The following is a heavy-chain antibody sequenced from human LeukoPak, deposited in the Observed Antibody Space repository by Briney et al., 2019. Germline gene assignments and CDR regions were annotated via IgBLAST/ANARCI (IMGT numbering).Heavy chain of an antibody. V-gene: IGHV1-8*01. CDR1: GYTFNSYD. CDR2: MNPNSGNT. J-gene: IGHJ5*02. Sequence: ASVKVSCKASGYTFNSYDINWVRQATGQGLEWMGWMNPNSGNTGYAQKFQGRVTITRNTSISTAYMELSSLRSEDTAVYHCATSRESGGWFDPWGQGTLVTVSS. D-gene: IGHD3-10*01. CDR3: ATSRESGGWFDP.